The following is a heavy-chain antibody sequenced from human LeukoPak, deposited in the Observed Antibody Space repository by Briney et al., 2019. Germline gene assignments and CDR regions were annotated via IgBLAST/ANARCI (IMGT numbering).Heavy chain of an antibody. V-gene: IGHV1-8*01. Sequence: ASVKVSCKASGYTFTSYDINWVRQATGQGPEWMGWMNPNSGNTGYAQKFQGRVTMTRDTSISTAYMELSRLRSDDTAVYYCARDTAMVWLGTWGQGTLVTVSS. CDR2: MNPNSGNT. CDR3: ARDTAMVWLGT. D-gene: IGHD5-18*01. CDR1: GYTFTSYD. J-gene: IGHJ4*02.